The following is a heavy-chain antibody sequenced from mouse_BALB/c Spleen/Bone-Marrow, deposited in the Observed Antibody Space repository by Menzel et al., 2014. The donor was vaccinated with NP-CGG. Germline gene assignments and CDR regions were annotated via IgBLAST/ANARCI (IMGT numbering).Heavy chain of an antibody. CDR2: IDPSDSYT. J-gene: IGHJ4*01. CDR3: ARWLLRYYAMDD. V-gene: IGHV1-69*02. Sequence: QVQLQQPGAELVKPGASVKLSCKASGYTFTSYWMHWVKQRPRQGLEWIGEIDPSDSYTNYNQKFKGKATLTVDKSSSTAYMQLSSLTSEDSAVYFCARWLLRYYAMDDWGQGTSVTVSS. D-gene: IGHD2-3*01. CDR1: GYTFTSYW.